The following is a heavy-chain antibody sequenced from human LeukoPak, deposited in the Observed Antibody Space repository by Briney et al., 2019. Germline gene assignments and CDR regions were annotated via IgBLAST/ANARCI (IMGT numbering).Heavy chain of an antibody. D-gene: IGHD1-14*01. Sequence: GGSLRLSCAASGFTFSSYWMNWVRQAPGKGLVWVAHINTDGRTTTYADSVKGRFTVSRDNAKNTLYLEMNRLRAEDTAVYYCARRQPGIGFDYWGQGTLVTVSS. V-gene: IGHV3-74*01. CDR2: INTDGRTT. J-gene: IGHJ4*02. CDR1: GFTFSSYW. CDR3: ARRQPGIGFDY.